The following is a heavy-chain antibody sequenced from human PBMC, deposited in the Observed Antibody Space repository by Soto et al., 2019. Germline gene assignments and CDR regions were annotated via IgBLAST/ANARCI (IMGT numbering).Heavy chain of an antibody. CDR2: IYYSGST. CDR3: ARWWFGEFFDY. D-gene: IGHD3-10*01. V-gene: IGHV4-30-4*01. CDR1: GGSISSGDYY. Sequence: SETLSLTCTVSGGSISSGDYYWSWIRQPPGKGLEWIGFIYYSGSTYYNPSLKSRVTISVDASKNQFSLKLSSVTAADTAVYYCARWWFGEFFDYWGQGTLVTVSS. J-gene: IGHJ4*02.